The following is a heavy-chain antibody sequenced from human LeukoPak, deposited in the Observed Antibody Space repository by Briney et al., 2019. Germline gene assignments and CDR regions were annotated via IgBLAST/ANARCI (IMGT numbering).Heavy chain of an antibody. J-gene: IGHJ6*03. Sequence: ASVKVSCKVSGYTFTDYYMHWVQQAPGKGLEWMGLVDPEDGETIYAEKLQGRVTITADTSTDTAYMELSSLRSEDTAVYYCATDVHIVVVPAARFYYYYYYMDVWGKGTTVTVSS. CDR1: GYTFTDYY. CDR2: VDPEDGET. CDR3: ATDVHIVVVPAARFYYYYYYMDV. D-gene: IGHD2-2*01. V-gene: IGHV1-69-2*01.